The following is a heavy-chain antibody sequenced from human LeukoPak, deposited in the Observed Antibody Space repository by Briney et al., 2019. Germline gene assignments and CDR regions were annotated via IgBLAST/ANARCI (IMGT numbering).Heavy chain of an antibody. V-gene: IGHV3-7*01. CDR3: ARGYSALGY. D-gene: IGHD6-13*01. Sequence: QAGGSLRLSCAASGFIFSSHWMTWVRQAPGKGLEWVASIKEDGSEKNYVDSVKGRFTISRDNAKNSLYLQMESLRDEDTAVYSCARGYSALGYWGQGTLVTVSS. CDR2: IKEDGSEK. CDR1: GFIFSSHW. J-gene: IGHJ4*02.